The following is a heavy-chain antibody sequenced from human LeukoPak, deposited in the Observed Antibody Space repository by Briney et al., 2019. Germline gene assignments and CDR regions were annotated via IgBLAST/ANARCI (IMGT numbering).Heavy chain of an antibody. CDR3: ARRYSSSWYKDYYYYYMDV. D-gene: IGHD6-13*01. Sequence: ASVKVSCKASGYTFTSYYMHWVRQAPGQGLEWMGIINPSGGSTSYAQEFQGRVTITRNTSISTAYMELSSLRSEDTAVYYCARRYSSSWYKDYYYYYMDVWGKGTTVTVSS. CDR1: GYTFTSYY. CDR2: INPSGGST. V-gene: IGHV1-46*01. J-gene: IGHJ6*03.